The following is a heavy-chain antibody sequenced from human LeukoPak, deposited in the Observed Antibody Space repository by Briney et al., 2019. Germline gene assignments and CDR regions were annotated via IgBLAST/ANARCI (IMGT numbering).Heavy chain of an antibody. Sequence: GGSLRLSCAASGFTFSNYYMGWVRQAPGKGLEWVANLKEDGSEKYYVDSVKGRFTISRDNAKNSLCLQMNSLRAEDTAVYYCVREGYCSGGGCYRDDYWGQGTLVTVSS. CDR1: GFTFSNYY. J-gene: IGHJ4*02. D-gene: IGHD2-15*01. CDR2: LKEDGSEK. V-gene: IGHV3-7*01. CDR3: VREGYCSGGGCYRDDY.